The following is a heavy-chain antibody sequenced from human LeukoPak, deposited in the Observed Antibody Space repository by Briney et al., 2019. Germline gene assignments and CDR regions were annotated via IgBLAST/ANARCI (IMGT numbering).Heavy chain of an antibody. Sequence: PSETLSLTCAVYGGSLSGYYWSWIRQPPGKGLEWIGEINHSGSTNYNPSLKSRVTISVDTSKNQFSLKLSSVTAADTAVYYCARGPAYYHDSSGPYFDYWGQGTLVTVSS. CDR2: INHSGST. J-gene: IGHJ4*02. V-gene: IGHV4-34*01. D-gene: IGHD3-22*01. CDR3: ARGPAYYHDSSGPYFDY. CDR1: GGSLSGYY.